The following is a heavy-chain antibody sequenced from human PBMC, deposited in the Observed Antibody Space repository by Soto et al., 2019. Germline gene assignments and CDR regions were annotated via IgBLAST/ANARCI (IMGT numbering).Heavy chain of an antibody. CDR3: ARRNGEQWQLDDY. CDR1: GYSFTSYW. V-gene: IGHV5-10-1*01. Sequence: EVQLVQSGAEVKKPGESLRISCNGSGYSFTSYWISWVRQMPGKGLEWMGRIDPSDSYTNYSPSFQGHVTISADKSISTAYLQWSSLKASDSAMYFCARRNGEQWQLDDYWGQGTLVTVSS. J-gene: IGHJ4*02. D-gene: IGHD6-19*01. CDR2: IDPSDSYT.